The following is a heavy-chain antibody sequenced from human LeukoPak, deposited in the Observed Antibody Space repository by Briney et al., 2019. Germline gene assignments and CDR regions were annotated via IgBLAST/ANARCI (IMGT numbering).Heavy chain of an antibody. D-gene: IGHD3-10*01. Sequence: GGSLRLSCAASGFTFSGYGMHWVRQAPGKGLEWVTFIRYDERNKYYADSVKGRFTISRDNSKNTLYLQMNSLRAEDTAVYYCAKDMVRGVISGWFDPWGQGTLVTVSS. CDR3: AKDMVRGVISGWFDP. CDR1: GFTFSGYG. V-gene: IGHV3-30*02. J-gene: IGHJ5*02. CDR2: IRYDERNK.